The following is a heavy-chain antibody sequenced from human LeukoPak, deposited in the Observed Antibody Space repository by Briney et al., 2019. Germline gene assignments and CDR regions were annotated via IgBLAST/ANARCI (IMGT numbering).Heavy chain of an antibody. CDR1: GFTFSSYS. Sequence: GGSLRLSCAASGFTFSSYSMNWVRQAPGKGLEWVSYISSSSSTIYYADSVKGRFTISRDNAKNTLYLQMNSLRAEDTAVYYCAKDSFVGYPLSPDYWGQGTLVTVSS. J-gene: IGHJ4*02. CDR3: AKDSFVGYPLSPDY. V-gene: IGHV3-48*04. CDR2: ISSSSSTI. D-gene: IGHD2-21*01.